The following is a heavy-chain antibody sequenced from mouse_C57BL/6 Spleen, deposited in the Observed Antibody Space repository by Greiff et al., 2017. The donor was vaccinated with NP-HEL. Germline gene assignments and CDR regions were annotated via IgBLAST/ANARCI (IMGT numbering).Heavy chain of an antibody. CDR1: GYTFTSYW. J-gene: IGHJ4*01. CDR3: ARRIYYAMDY. V-gene: IGHV1-59*01. CDR2: IDPSDSYT. Sequence: QVQLQQPGAELVRPGTSVKLSCKASGYTFTSYWMHWVKQRPGQGLEWIGVIDPSDSYTNYNQKFKGKATLTVDTSSSTAYLQLSSLTSEDSADYYCARRIYYAMDYWGQGTSVTVSS.